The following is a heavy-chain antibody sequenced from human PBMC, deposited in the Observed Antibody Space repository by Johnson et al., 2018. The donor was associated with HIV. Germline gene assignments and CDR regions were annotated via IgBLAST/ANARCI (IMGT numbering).Heavy chain of an antibody. D-gene: IGHD4-23*01. CDR2: ISWNSGSI. Sequence: VQLVESGGGLVKPGGSLRLSCAASGFTFDDYAMHWVRQAPGKGLEWVSGISWNSGSIGYADYVKGRFTISRDNAKNSLYLQMNSLRAEDTALYYCAKNLLGGNKGFDAFDIGGQGTMVTVSS. CDR3: AKNLLGGNKGFDAFDI. J-gene: IGHJ3*02. V-gene: IGHV3-9*01. CDR1: GFTFDDYA.